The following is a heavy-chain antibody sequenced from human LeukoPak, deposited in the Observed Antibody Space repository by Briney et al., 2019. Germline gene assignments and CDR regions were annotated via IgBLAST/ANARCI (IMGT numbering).Heavy chain of an antibody. CDR2: ISSSSSYI. D-gene: IGHD5-18*01. CDR3: ARAGGYGYGPGGY. V-gene: IGHV3-21*01. CDR1: GFTFSSYS. Sequence: PGGSLRLSCAASGFTFSSYSMNWVRQAPGKGLEWVSSISSSSSYIYYADSVKGRFTTSRDNAKNTVYLQMNSLRAEDTAVYYCARAGGYGYGPGGYWGQGTLVTVSS. J-gene: IGHJ4*02.